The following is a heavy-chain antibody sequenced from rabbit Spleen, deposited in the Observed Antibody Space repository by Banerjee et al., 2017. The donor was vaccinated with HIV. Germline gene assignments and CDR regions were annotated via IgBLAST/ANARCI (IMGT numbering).Heavy chain of an antibody. CDR3: ARDLDGSGFYHDLNL. CDR2: IYGGSSGNA. D-gene: IGHD4-1*01. V-gene: IGHV1S40*01. Sequence: QSLEESGGDLVKPGASLTLTCTASGFSFSSSYWICWVRQAPGKGLEWIGCIYGGSSGNAYYASWVKSRFTISKTSSTTVTLQLNSLTAADTTTYFCARDLDGSGFYHDLNLWGPGTLVTVS. J-gene: IGHJ4*01. CDR1: GFSFSSSYW.